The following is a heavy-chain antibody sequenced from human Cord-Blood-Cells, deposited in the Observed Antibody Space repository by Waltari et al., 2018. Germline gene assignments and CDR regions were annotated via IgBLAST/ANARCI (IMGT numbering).Heavy chain of an antibody. J-gene: IGHJ6*03. D-gene: IGHD3-10*01. V-gene: IGHV4-4*07. Sequence: QVQLQESGPGLVKPSETLSLTCTVSGGSISSYYWSWIRQPAGKGLEWIGRIYTSGSTNYNPSLKSRVTMSVDTSKNQFSLKLSSVTAADTAVYYCARGPYYGSGSASYYYYYMDVWGKGTTVTVSS. CDR1: GGSISSYY. CDR2: IYTSGST. CDR3: ARGPYYGSGSASYYYYYMDV.